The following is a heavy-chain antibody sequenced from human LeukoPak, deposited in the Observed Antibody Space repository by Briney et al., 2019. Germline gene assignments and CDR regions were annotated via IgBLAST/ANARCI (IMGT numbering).Heavy chain of an antibody. J-gene: IGHJ3*02. CDR3: ARDRYYYDSSGYYAFDI. Sequence: ASVKVSCKASGYTLTSYGISWVRQAPGQGLEWMGWISAYNGNTNYVQKLQGRVTMTIDTSTSTVYMELRSLRSDDTAVYYCARDRYYYDSSGYYAFDIWGQGTMVTFSS. D-gene: IGHD3-22*01. CDR1: GYTLTSYG. CDR2: ISAYNGNT. V-gene: IGHV1-18*01.